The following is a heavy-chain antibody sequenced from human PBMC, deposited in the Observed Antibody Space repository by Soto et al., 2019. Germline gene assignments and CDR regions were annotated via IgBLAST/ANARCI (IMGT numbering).Heavy chain of an antibody. D-gene: IGHD1-1*01. V-gene: IGHV4-39*01. Sequence: SETLSLTCTVSGGSISSSSYYWGWIRQPPGKGLKWIGSIYYSGSTYYNPSLKSRVTISVDTSKNQFSLKLSSVTAADTAVYYCARHWNYYYYYYMDVWGKGTTVTVSS. J-gene: IGHJ6*03. CDR3: ARHWNYYYYYYMDV. CDR1: GGSISSSSYY. CDR2: IYYSGST.